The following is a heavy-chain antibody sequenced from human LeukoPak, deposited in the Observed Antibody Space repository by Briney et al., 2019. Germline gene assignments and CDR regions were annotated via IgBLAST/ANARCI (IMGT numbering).Heavy chain of an antibody. CDR1: GYTFTSYY. D-gene: IGHD2-2*01. V-gene: IGHV1-46*01. Sequence: VNVSCKASGYTFTSYYIHWVRQAAGQGLEWMGIINPSGDGDSTSYAQKFQGRVIITRDMSTNTVYMELSSLRSEDTAVYYCARGVCSGTSCYWGHNWFDAWGQRTLPTVSS. CDR3: ARGVCSGTSCYWGHNWFDA. CDR2: INPSGDGDST. J-gene: IGHJ5*02.